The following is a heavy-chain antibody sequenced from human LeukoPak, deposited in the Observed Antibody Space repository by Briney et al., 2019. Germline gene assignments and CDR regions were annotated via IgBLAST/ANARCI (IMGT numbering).Heavy chain of an antibody. J-gene: IGHJ4*02. Sequence: SEPLSLTCTVSGGSLTKYYWIWTRHSPGKGLEWIGHTYCSGYPNYNPSLRSRVTISIATSKNQFSLKLSAVAAADTAVYYCAGYDLWSGYYSDYWGQGTLVTVSS. V-gene: IGHV4-59*01. CDR2: TYCSGYP. CDR3: AGYDLWSGYYSDY. D-gene: IGHD3-3*01. CDR1: GGSLTKYY.